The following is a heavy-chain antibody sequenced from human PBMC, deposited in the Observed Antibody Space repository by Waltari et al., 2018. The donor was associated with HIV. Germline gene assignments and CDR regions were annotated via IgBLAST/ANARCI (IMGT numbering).Heavy chain of an antibody. D-gene: IGHD1-20*01. J-gene: IGHJ3*02. CDR3: ASMGITGTHDAFDI. V-gene: IGHV1-2*02. CDR1: GYPLPGYD. CDR2: INPNSGGT. Sequence: QVQLVQAGAEVKKPGASVKVSCKAPGYPLPGYDMHWVRQAPGQGLEWMGWINPNSGGTNYAQKFQGRVTMTRDTSISTAYMELSRLRSDDTAVYYCASMGITGTHDAFDIWGQGTMVTVSS.